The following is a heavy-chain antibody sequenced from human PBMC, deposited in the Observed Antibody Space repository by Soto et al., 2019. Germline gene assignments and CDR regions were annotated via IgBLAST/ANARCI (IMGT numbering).Heavy chain of an antibody. D-gene: IGHD1-7*01. Sequence: ASVKVSCKAPGYTFTSYYMHWVRQAPGQGLEWMGIINPSGGSTSYAQKFQGRVTRTRDTSTSTVYMELSSLRSEDTAVYYCARDSVLRSHNWNYGTPSEKYNWFDPWGQGTLVTVSS. CDR2: INPSGGST. CDR1: GYTFTSYY. CDR3: ARDSVLRSHNWNYGTPSEKYNWFDP. V-gene: IGHV1-46*01. J-gene: IGHJ5*02.